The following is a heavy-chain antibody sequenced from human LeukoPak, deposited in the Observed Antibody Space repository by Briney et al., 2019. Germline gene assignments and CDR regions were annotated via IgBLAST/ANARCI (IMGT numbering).Heavy chain of an antibody. D-gene: IGHD4-17*01. V-gene: IGHV1-2*02. CDR1: GYTFTGYY. J-gene: IGHJ4*02. CDR2: INPNSGGT. Sequence: ASVKVSCKASGYTFTGYYMHWVRQAPGQGLEWMGWINPNSGGTNYAQKFQGRVTMTRDTSISTAYMELSRLRSDDTAVYYCARDHLRGYGDPSFDYWGQGTLVTVSS. CDR3: ARDHLRGYGDPSFDY.